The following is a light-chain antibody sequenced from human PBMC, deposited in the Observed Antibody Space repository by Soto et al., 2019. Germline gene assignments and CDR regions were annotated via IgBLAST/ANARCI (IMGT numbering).Light chain of an antibody. CDR1: QSVSSY. Sequence: EIVLTQSPANLSLSPWERATLSCRASQSVSSYLAWYQQKPGQAPRLLIYDASNRATGIPARFSGSGSGTDFTLTISSLEPEDFSVYYCQQRSNWPPEYTFGQGTKLEIK. J-gene: IGKJ2*01. CDR3: QQRSNWPPEYT. CDR2: DAS. V-gene: IGKV3-11*01.